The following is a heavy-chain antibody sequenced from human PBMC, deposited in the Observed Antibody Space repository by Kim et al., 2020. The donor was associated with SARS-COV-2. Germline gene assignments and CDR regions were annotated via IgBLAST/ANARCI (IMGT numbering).Heavy chain of an antibody. J-gene: IGHJ6*02. CDR3: ARKKLGNGMDV. V-gene: IGHV3-11*04. CDR2: ISRGGSTI. Sequence: GGSLRLSCAASEFTFSDYYMTWIRQAPGKGLEWVSYISRGGSTIYYVDSVKGRFTISRDNAKNSLYLQMNSLRAEDTAVYYCARKKLGNGMDVWGQGTTGIVSS. D-gene: IGHD7-27*01. CDR1: EFTFSDYY.